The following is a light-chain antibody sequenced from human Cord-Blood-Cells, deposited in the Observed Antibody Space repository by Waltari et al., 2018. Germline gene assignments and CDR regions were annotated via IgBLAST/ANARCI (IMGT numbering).Light chain of an antibody. J-gene: IGLJ3*02. Sequence: QLVLTQSHPASASLGASGKLTGKLISGHSSYAIEWHQQQPEKGPRYLMKLNSDGSHSKGDGIPDRFSGSSSGAERYLTVSSLQSEDEADYYCQSWGTGKGVFGGGTKLTVL. V-gene: IGLV4-69*01. CDR2: LNSDGSH. CDR3: QSWGTGKGV. CDR1: SGHSSYA.